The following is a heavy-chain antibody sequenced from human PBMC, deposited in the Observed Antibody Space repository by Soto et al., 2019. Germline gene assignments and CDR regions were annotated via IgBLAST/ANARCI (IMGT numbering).Heavy chain of an antibody. CDR2: IRPNTGAT. J-gene: IGHJ5*02. V-gene: IGHV1-2*02. CDR3: ARAVVINARLGLAP. Sequence: VKVCCTAVRSRNRVFYGDWVNHTIGQGLEWMGWIRPNTGATKYAPKFQGRLTLTRDTSISTAYMELTNVRSDDTAIYYCARAVVINARLGLAPWGQGTLVT. CDR1: RSRNRVFY. D-gene: IGHD2-21*01.